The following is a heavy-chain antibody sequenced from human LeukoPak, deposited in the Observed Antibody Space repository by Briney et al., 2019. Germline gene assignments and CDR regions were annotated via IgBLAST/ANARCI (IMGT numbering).Heavy chain of an antibody. CDR2: IYSTGST. CDR1: GGSISSGGYY. Sequence: RTSETLSLTCIVSGGSISSGGYYWSWIRQPAGKGLEWIGRIYSTGSTSYNPSLKSRVTISVDTSKNQFSLKLSSMTAADTAVYYCAGIGWYFDLWGRGTLVTVSS. J-gene: IGHJ2*01. V-gene: IGHV4-61*02. CDR3: AGIGWYFDL. D-gene: IGHD3-10*01.